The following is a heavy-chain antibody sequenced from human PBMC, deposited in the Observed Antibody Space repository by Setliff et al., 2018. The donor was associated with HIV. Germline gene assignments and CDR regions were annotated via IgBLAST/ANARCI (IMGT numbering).Heavy chain of an antibody. CDR1: GGTVTTYA. CDR2: IIPLFGTA. CDR3: ARDMGITGRLSF. V-gene: IGHV1-69*13. J-gene: IGHJ4*02. Sequence: SVKVSCKASGGTVTTYAINWVRQAPGQGLEWMGGIIPLFGTANYAQKFQGRVTITADESTSAAYMELSSLKSEDTAVYYCARDMGITGRLSFWGQGTQVTVSS. D-gene: IGHD6-6*01.